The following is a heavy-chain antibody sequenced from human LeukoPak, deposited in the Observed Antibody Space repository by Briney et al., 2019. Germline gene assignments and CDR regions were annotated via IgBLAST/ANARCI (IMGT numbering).Heavy chain of an antibody. CDR3: ARDLSGDYADY. V-gene: IGHV4-4*07. Sequence: SETLSLTCTVSGVSISSYYWSWIRQPAGKGLEWIGRVYTSGNTNYNPSLKSRVTMSVDTSKNQFSLNLSSVTAADTAVYFCARDLSGDYADYWGQGTLVTVSS. J-gene: IGHJ4*02. CDR2: VYTSGNT. D-gene: IGHD4-17*01. CDR1: GVSISSYY.